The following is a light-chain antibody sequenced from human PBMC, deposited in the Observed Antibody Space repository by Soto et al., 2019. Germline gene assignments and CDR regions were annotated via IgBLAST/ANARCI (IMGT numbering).Light chain of an antibody. CDR1: QVIKKY. J-gene: IGKJ1*01. Sequence: DIQMTQSPSSLSASLGDRVTITCRASQVIKKYVAWYQQKPGKVPKLLIYAASSLQSGVPSRFSGSGSGTDFTLTISSLQPEDVATYYCQQYDTVPWAFGQGTKVDIK. CDR2: AAS. V-gene: IGKV1-27*01. CDR3: QQYDTVPWA.